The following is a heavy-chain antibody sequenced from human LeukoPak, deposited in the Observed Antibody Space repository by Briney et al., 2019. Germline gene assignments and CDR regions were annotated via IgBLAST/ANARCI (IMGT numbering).Heavy chain of an antibody. CDR1: GGSFSGYY. CDR3: SRGVTRYFDP. Sequence: SETLSLTCAVYGGSFSGYYWSWIRQPPGKGLEWIGEINHSGSTNYNPSLKSRVTISVDTSKNQFSLRLSSVTAADTAVYYCSRGVTRYFDPWGQGTLVTVSS. J-gene: IGHJ5*02. D-gene: IGHD3-10*01. V-gene: IGHV4-34*01. CDR2: INHSGST.